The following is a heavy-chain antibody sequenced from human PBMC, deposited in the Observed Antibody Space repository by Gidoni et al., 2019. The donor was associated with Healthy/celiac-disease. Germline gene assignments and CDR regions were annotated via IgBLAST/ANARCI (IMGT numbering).Heavy chain of an antibody. J-gene: IGHJ4*02. CDR1: GFSLSTSGVG. Sequence: QITLKESGPTLVKPTQTLTLTCTFSGFSLSTSGVGVGWIRQPPGKALEWLALIYWDDDKRYSPSLKSRLTITKDTSKNQVVLTMTNMDPVDTATYYCAHRRGPWYSSGWFDWGQGTLVTVSS. CDR2: IYWDDDK. D-gene: IGHD6-19*01. V-gene: IGHV2-5*02. CDR3: AHRRGPWYSSGWFD.